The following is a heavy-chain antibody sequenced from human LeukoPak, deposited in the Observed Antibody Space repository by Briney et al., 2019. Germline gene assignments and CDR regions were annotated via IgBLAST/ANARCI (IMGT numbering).Heavy chain of an antibody. V-gene: IGHV1-69*13. CDR3: ARVMMGIQLWLPFDY. J-gene: IGHJ4*02. D-gene: IGHD5-18*01. Sequence: SVKVSCKASGGTFSSYAISWVRQAPGQGLEWMGGVIPIFGTANYAQKFQGRVTITADESTSTAYMELSSLRSEDTAVYYCARVMMGIQLWLPFDYWGQGTLVTVSS. CDR2: VIPIFGTA. CDR1: GGTFSSYA.